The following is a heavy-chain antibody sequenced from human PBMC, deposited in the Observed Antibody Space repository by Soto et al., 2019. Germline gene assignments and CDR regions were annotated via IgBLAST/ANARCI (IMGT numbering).Heavy chain of an antibody. J-gene: IGHJ5*02. Sequence: GGSLRLSCAASGFTFSDYYMSWIRQAPGKGLEWVSYISSSGSTIYYADSVKGRFTISRDNAKNSLYLQMNSLRAEDTAVYYCARALDFWRLNWFDPWGQGTLVTVSS. CDR2: ISSSGSTI. D-gene: IGHD3-3*01. CDR3: ARALDFWRLNWFDP. CDR1: GFTFSDYY. V-gene: IGHV3-11*01.